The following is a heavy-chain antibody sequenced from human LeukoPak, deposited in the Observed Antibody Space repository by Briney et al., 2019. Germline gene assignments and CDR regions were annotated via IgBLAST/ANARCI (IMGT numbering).Heavy chain of an antibody. D-gene: IGHD1-1*01. CDR2: ISSDGSNK. V-gene: IGHV3-30-3*01. J-gene: IGHJ4*02. Sequence: PGRSLRLSCAASGFTFSNYAMHWVRQAPGRGLEWVAVISSDGSNKYYADSVKGRFTISRDNSKNTLYLQMNSLRPEDTAVYYCSFPGATGKVYWGQGTLVTVSS. CDR1: GFTFSNYA. CDR3: SFPGATGKVY.